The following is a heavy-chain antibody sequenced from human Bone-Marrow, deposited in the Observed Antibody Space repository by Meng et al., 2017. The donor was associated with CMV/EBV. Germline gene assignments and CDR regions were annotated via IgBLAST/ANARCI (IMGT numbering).Heavy chain of an antibody. Sequence: GESLKISCAASGFTFDDYGMSWVRQAPGKGLEWVSGINWNGGSTGYADSVKGRFTISRDNSKNTLYLQMNSLRAEDTAVYYCARGSYYYGSGSYYKRAFYIWGQGTMVTVSS. CDR3: ARGSYYYGSGSYYKRAFYI. V-gene: IGHV3-20*04. D-gene: IGHD3-10*01. CDR2: INWNGGST. CDR1: GFTFDDYG. J-gene: IGHJ3*02.